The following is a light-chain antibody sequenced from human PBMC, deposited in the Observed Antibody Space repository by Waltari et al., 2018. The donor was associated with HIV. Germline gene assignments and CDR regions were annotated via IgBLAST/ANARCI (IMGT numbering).Light chain of an antibody. CDR2: DTY. CDR1: SPDLGNYS. J-gene: IGLJ3*02. V-gene: IGLV1-51*01. Sequence: QSVLTQPPSVSAAPGPKVTLSCSGSSPDLGNYSVSWYQQFPGTAPSRLIFDTYKRPSGIPDRFSASKSGTSATLDITGLQTGDEADYYCATWDNSLSIGVFGGGTKLTVL. CDR3: ATWDNSLSIGV.